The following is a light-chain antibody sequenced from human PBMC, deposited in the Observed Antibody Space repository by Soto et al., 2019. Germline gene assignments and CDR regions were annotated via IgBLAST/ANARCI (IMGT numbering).Light chain of an antibody. CDR1: HSISSW. V-gene: IGKV1-5*01. Sequence: IQMTQSPSTLSASVGDRVTITCRASHSISSWLAWYQQKPGKAPKLLIYDASSLESGVPSRFSGSGSGTEFTLTISSLQPDDFATYYCQQYNSYSWTFGQGTKVAIK. CDR2: DAS. J-gene: IGKJ1*01. CDR3: QQYNSYSWT.